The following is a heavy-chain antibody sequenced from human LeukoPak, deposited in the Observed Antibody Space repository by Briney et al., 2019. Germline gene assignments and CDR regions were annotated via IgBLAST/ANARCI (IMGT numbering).Heavy chain of an antibody. D-gene: IGHD2/OR15-2a*01. V-gene: IGHV4-34*01. CDR3: ARGLPFPFNWFDP. J-gene: IGHJ5*02. Sequence: PSETLSLTCAVYGGSFSGYYWSWIRQPPGKGLEWIGEINHSGSTNYNPSLKSRVTISVDTSKNQFSLKLSSVTAADTAVYYCARGLPFPFNWFDPWGQGTLVTVSS. CDR1: GGSFSGYY. CDR2: INHSGST.